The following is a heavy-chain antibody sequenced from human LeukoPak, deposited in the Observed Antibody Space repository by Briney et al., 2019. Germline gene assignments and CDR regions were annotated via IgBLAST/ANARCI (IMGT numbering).Heavy chain of an antibody. CDR1: GGSISSGSYY. CDR3: ARDRRVGGYAAFDI. CDR2: IYTSGST. V-gene: IGHV4-61*02. J-gene: IGHJ3*02. Sequence: SETLSLTCTVSGGSISSGSYYWSWIRQPAGKGLEWIGRIYTSGSTNYNPSLKSRVTISVDTSKNQFSLKLSSVTAADTAVYYCARDRRVGGYAAFDIWGQGTMVTVS. D-gene: IGHD3-22*01.